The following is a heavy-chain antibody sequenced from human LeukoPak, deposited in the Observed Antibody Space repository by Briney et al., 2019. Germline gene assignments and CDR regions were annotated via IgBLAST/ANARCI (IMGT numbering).Heavy chain of an antibody. CDR1: GGSISSGDYY. CDR2: IYYSGST. V-gene: IGHV4-30-4*01. D-gene: IGHD3-3*01. CDR3: ARGARFLEWSTDY. J-gene: IGHJ4*02. Sequence: SETLSLTCTVSGGSISSGDYYWSWFRQPPGKGLEWIGYIYYSGSTYYNPSLKSRVTISVDTSKNQFSLKLSSVTAADTAVYYCARGARFLEWSTDYWGQGTLVTVSS.